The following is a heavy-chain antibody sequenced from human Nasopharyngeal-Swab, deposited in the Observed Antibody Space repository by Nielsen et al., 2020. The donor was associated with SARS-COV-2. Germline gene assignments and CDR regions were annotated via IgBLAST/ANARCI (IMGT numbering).Heavy chain of an antibody. Sequence: GESLKISCAASGFTFSSYGMHWGRQAPGKGLEWVAVIWYDGSNKYYADSVKGRFTISRDNSKNTLYLQMNSLRAEDTAVYYCARGCSSTSCYRSDGMDVWGQGTTVTVSS. CDR1: GFTFSSYG. J-gene: IGHJ6*02. CDR3: ARGCSSTSCYRSDGMDV. CDR2: IWYDGSNK. D-gene: IGHD2-2*01. V-gene: IGHV3-33*01.